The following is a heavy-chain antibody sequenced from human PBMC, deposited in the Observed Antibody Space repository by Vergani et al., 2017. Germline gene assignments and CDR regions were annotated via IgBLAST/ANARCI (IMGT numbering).Heavy chain of an antibody. D-gene: IGHD3-3*01. CDR2: ISGSGGNT. CDR3: AKGLLRFLEWLSPPMDV. Sequence: EVQLLESGGNLIQPGGSLRLSCGASGFTFSSYAMTWVRLAPGKGLQWVSAISGSGGNTFYTDSVKGRFTISRDNAKNSLYLQMNSLRAEDTALYYCAKGLLRFLEWLSPPMDVWGKGP. J-gene: IGHJ6*03. V-gene: IGHV3-23*01. CDR1: GFTFSSYA.